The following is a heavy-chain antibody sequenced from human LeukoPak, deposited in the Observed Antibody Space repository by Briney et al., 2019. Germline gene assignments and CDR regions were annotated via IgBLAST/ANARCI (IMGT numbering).Heavy chain of an antibody. CDR1: GDSISSGGYS. CDR2: IYHSGST. V-gene: IGHV4-30-2*01. Sequence: SQTLSLTCAVSGDSISSGGYSWSWIRQPPGKGLEWIGYIYHSGSTYYNPSLKSRVTISVDRSKNPFSLKLSSVTAAGTAVYYCAGMTTEYSYYYGMAVWGQGTTVTVSS. J-gene: IGHJ6*02. CDR3: AGMTTEYSYYYGMAV. D-gene: IGHD4-17*01.